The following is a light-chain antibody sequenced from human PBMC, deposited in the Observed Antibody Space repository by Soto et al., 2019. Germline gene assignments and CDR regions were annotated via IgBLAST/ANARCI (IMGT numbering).Light chain of an antibody. Sequence: QSALTQPASVSGSPGQSITISCTGTSSDVGGYNYVSWYQQHPGKAPKLMIYAVTDRPSGVSSRFSGSKSGNTASLTISGLQAEDEAHYYCSSYTSSSTLFGTGTKVTVL. CDR2: AVT. CDR1: SSDVGGYNY. V-gene: IGLV2-14*01. J-gene: IGLJ1*01. CDR3: SSYTSSSTL.